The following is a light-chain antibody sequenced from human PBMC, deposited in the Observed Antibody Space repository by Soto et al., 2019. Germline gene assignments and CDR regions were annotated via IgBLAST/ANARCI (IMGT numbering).Light chain of an antibody. CDR1: SSDVGGYNY. V-gene: IGLV2-14*03. CDR3: SSYTRTSTHV. Sequence: QSALTQPASVSGSPGQSITISCTGTSSDVGGYNYVSWYQHHPGKAPTLMIYDVTNRPSGVSYRFSGSKSGNTASLTISGLQAEDEADYYCSSYTRTSTHVFGTGTKVTVL. CDR2: DVT. J-gene: IGLJ1*01.